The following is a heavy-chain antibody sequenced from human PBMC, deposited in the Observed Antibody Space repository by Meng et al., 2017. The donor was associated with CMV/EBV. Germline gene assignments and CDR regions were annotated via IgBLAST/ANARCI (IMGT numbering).Heavy chain of an antibody. CDR1: GYTFTGYY. Sequence: ASVKVSCKASGYTFTGYYMHWVRQAPGQGLEWMGWINPNSGGTNYAQKFQGRVTMTRDTSISTAYMELSRLRSDDTAVYYCGRDLLAYYPSSGHAVWGQGTLVTVSS. CDR2: INPNSGGT. J-gene: IGHJ4*02. D-gene: IGHD3-22*01. V-gene: IGHV1-2*02. CDR3: GRDLLAYYPSSGHAV.